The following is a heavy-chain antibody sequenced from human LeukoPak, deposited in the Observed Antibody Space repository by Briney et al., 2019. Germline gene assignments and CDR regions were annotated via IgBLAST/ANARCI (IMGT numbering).Heavy chain of an antibody. V-gene: IGHV4-59*01. J-gene: IGHJ4*02. CDR3: ARDRVATSLGY. CDR1: GGSISSYY. Sequence: SETLSLTXTVSGGSISSYYWSWIRQPPGKGLEWIGYIYYSGSTNYNPSLKSRVTISVDTSKNQFSLKLSSVTAADTAVYYCARDRVATSLGYWGQRTLVTVSS. D-gene: IGHD5-12*01. CDR2: IYYSGST.